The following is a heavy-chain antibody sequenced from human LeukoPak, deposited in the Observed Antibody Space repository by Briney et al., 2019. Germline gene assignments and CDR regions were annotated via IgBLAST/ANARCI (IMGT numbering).Heavy chain of an antibody. D-gene: IGHD1-26*01. CDR2: IRYDGSNK. CDR3: AKDVSGYFDY. J-gene: IGHJ4*02. CDR1: GFTFTTYS. V-gene: IGHV3-30*02. Sequence: GGSLRLSCAASGFTFTTYSMNWVRQAPGKGLEWVAFIRYDGSNKYYADSVKGRFTISRDNSKNTLYLQMNSLRAEDTAVYYCAKDVSGYFDYWGQGTLVTVSS.